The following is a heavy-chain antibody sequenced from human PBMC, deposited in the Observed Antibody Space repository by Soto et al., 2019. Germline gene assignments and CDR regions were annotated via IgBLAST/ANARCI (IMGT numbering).Heavy chain of an antibody. CDR3: ARDHLNLAYCIGTICYIPYDI. J-gene: IGHJ3*02. D-gene: IGHD2-2*02. CDR2: ISAYNGNT. CDR1: GYTFTSYG. V-gene: IGHV1-18*01. Sequence: QVQLVQSGAEVKKPGASVKVSCKASGYTFTSYGISWVRQAPGQGLEWMGWISAYNGNTNYAQKLQGRVTMTTDTSTSTAYMELRSLRSDDTAVYYCARDHLNLAYCIGTICYIPYDIWGQGTMVTVSS.